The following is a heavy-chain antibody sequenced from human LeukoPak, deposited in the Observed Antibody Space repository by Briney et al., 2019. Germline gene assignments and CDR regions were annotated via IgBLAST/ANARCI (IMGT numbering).Heavy chain of an antibody. D-gene: IGHD6-13*01. CDR2: ISSDGTKI. CDR3: AKRPGKAAAGPFDP. V-gene: IGHV3-74*01. J-gene: IGHJ5*02. CDR1: DFPFSNYW. Sequence: PGGSLRLSCAASDFPFSNYWMHWVRQVPGERLTWVSRISSDGTKIGYADSVKGRFTISRDDSKNTLYLQMNSLRAEDTAIYYCAKRPGKAAAGPFDPWGQGTLVTVSS.